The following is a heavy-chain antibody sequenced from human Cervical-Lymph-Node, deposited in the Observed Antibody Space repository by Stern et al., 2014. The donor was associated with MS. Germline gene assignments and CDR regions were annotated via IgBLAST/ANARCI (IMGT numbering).Heavy chain of an antibody. CDR2: IIPSCGTT. V-gene: IGHV1-46*01. CDR1: GYTFTSHS. CDR3: AREHTAMGFGY. Sequence: VQLVESGAEVKKPWASVKVSCKASGYTFTSHSMHWVRQAPGQGLEWMGIIIPSCGTTTYAQKVQGRVTMTRDTSTSTVYMELSSLRSEDTAVYYCAREHTAMGFGYWGQGTLVTVSS. D-gene: IGHD5-18*01. J-gene: IGHJ4*02.